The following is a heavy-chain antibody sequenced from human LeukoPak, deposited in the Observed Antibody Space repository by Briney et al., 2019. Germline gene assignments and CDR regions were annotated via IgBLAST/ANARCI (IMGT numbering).Heavy chain of an antibody. CDR1: GYSFTSYW. CDR3: ARHVVDGYFDY. Sequence: GGSLKISCKGSGYSFTSYWCGWARRMPGKGLDGMGIIYPGDSDTRYSPSFQGQVTISADKSITTAYLQWSSLKASDTAMYYCARHVVDGYFDYWGQGTLVTVSS. CDR2: IYPGDSDT. J-gene: IGHJ4*02. D-gene: IGHD2-15*01. V-gene: IGHV5-51*02.